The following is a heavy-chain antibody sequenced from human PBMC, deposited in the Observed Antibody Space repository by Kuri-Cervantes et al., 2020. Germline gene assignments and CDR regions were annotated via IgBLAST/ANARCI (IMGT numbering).Heavy chain of an antibody. V-gene: IGHV4-4*07. CDR1: GDSISPYY. J-gene: IGHJ4*02. CDR3: ARASQEELRLL. D-gene: IGHD1-7*01. CDR2: IHTSGST. Sequence: GSLRLSCTVSGDSISPYYWGWIRQPAGKGLEWIGRIHTSGSTNYNPSLKSRVTISVDTSKNQFSLKLSSVTAADTAVYYCARASQEELRLLWGQGTLVTVSS.